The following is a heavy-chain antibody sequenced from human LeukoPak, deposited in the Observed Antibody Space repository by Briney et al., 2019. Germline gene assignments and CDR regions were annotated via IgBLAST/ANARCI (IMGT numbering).Heavy chain of an antibody. V-gene: IGHV1-18*01. CDR2: ISVHNGNT. CDR1: GYTFTTYG. CDR3: ARGVEGNPYYLDY. J-gene: IGHJ4*02. Sequence: ASVKVSCKASGYTFTTYGISWMRQAPGQGLEWMGWISVHNGNTNYAQKVQGRVTMTTDTSTSTAYMELWSLTSDDTAVYYCARGVEGNPYYLDYWGQGTLVTVSS. D-gene: IGHD1-26*01.